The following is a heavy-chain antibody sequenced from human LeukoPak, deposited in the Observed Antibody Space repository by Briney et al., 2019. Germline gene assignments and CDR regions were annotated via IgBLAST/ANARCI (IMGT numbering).Heavy chain of an antibody. CDR2: IYYSGST. V-gene: IGHV4-39*07. D-gene: IGHD5-24*01. CDR1: GGSISSSSYY. J-gene: IGHJ6*03. CDR3: ARDSRDGSTNRYYMDV. Sequence: NTSETLSLTCTVSGGSISSSSYYWGWIRQPPGKGLEWIGSIYYSGSTYYNPSLKSRVTISVDTSKNQFSLKLSSVTAADTAVYYCARDSRDGSTNRYYMDVWGKGTTVTISS.